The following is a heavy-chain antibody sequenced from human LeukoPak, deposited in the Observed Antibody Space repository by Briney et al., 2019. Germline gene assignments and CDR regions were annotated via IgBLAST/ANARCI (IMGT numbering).Heavy chain of an antibody. CDR3: AKIPPLLQRWHYFDY. CDR2: IGSSDSTT. V-gene: IGHV3-48*04. D-gene: IGHD4-23*01. J-gene: IGHJ4*02. CDR1: AFTFSNHG. Sequence: HTGGSLRLSCAASAFTFSNHGMNWVRQAPGKGLEWLSYIGSSDSTTHYADSVKGRFTISRDNAKNSLYLQMNSLRAEDTAVYYCAKIPPLLQRWHYFDYWGQGTLVTVSS.